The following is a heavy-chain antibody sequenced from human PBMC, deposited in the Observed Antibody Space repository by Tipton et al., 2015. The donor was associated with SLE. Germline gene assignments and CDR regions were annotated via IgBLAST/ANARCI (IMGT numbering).Heavy chain of an antibody. CDR1: GFTFSEYY. J-gene: IGHJ6*02. V-gene: IGHV3-11*06. D-gene: IGHD3-22*01. CDR3: GTTSSDYGMDV. CDR2: ISRTSSYS. Sequence: SLRLSCAASGFTFSEYYMSWIRQAPGKGLEWISYISRTSSYSNYADSVRGRFTISRDNAKSTLYLQMNSLRAEDTAVYYCGTTSSDYGMDVWGQGTTVTVSS.